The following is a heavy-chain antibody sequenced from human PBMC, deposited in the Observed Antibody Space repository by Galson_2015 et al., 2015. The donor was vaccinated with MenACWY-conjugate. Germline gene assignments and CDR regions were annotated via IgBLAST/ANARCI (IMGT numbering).Heavy chain of an antibody. Sequence: SLRLSCAVSGITFSHCGMNWVRQAPGKGLEWISYISPGSGIIYYADSAKGRLTISRDDAKNSLFLQISSLRDEDTAVYYCAWGRNPTVKSMYLDYWGQGTLVTVSS. J-gene: IGHJ4*02. CDR3: AWGRNPTVKSMYLDY. CDR2: ISPGSGII. CDR1: GITFSHCG. D-gene: IGHD1-14*01. V-gene: IGHV3-48*02.